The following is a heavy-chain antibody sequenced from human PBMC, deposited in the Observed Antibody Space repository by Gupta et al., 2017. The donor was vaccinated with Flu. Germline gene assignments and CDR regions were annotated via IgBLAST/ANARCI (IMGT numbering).Heavy chain of an antibody. Sequence: DVQLLESGGGLVQRGGSLRLSCVTSGFTFNSSAMSWVRQAPGKGLEWVSAISDSGVYTNYADSVKGRFTISRDNSINTLSLQMDSLTTEDTAIYYCAKRSRDRSGHFDSWGQGTLVTVSS. D-gene: IGHD2-15*01. CDR2: ISDSGVYT. J-gene: IGHJ4*02. CDR1: GFTFNSSA. V-gene: IGHV3-23*01. CDR3: AKRSRDRSGHFDS.